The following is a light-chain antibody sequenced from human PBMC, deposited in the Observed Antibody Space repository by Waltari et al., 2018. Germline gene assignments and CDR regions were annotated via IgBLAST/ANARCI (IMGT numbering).Light chain of an antibody. Sequence: QCALTQPASVSGSPGQSITIPCTGTSSDVGSYNLVPWYQQHPGKAPKLMIYGASKRPSGVSNRFSGSKSGNTASLTISGLQAEDEADYYCSSYAGNCNLVVFGGGTKLTVL. J-gene: IGLJ2*01. CDR2: GAS. CDR3: SSYAGNCNLVV. CDR1: SSDVGSYNL. V-gene: IGLV2-23*01.